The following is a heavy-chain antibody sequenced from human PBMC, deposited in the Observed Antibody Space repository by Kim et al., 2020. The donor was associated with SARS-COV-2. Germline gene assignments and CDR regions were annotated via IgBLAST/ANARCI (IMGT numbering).Heavy chain of an antibody. D-gene: IGHD2-21*02. J-gene: IGHJ3*02. Sequence: GGSLRLSCAVSGFASSTYTMNWVRQAPGKGLEWVSSISSTSHYIYYADSVKGRFTISRDNAKNSLYLQMNSLRVEDTAVYYCARDGHTAKVFDIWGQGTMGSVSS. CDR3: ARDGHTAKVFDI. CDR1: GFASSTYT. V-gene: IGHV3-21*01. CDR2: ISSTSHYI.